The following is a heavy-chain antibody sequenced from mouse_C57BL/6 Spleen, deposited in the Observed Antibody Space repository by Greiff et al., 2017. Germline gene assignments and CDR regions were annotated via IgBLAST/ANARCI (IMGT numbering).Heavy chain of an antibody. D-gene: IGHD1-1*01. J-gene: IGHJ4*01. Sequence: DVQLVESGGGLVKPGGSLKLSCAASGFTFSDYGMHWVRQAPEKGLEWVAYISSGSSTIYYADTVKGRFTISRDNAKNTLFLQMTSLRSEDTAMYYCARDGSSYDYYAMDYWGQGTSVTVSS. CDR1: GFTFSDYG. CDR2: ISSGSSTI. CDR3: ARDGSSYDYYAMDY. V-gene: IGHV5-17*01.